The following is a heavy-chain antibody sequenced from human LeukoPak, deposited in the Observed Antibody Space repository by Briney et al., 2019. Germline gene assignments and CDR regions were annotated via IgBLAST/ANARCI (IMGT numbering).Heavy chain of an antibody. D-gene: IGHD4-23*01. V-gene: IGHV3-15*01. CDR2: VKSKTDGGTT. CDR3: TAVDFDY. CDR1: GFTFNDYA. J-gene: IGHJ4*02. Sequence: GGSLRLSCAASGFTFNDYAMSWVRQAPGEGLEWVGRVKSKTDGGTTDYAVPVKGRFTISRDDSENTLYLQMNSLKTEDTAVYYCTAVDFDYWGQGTLVTVSS.